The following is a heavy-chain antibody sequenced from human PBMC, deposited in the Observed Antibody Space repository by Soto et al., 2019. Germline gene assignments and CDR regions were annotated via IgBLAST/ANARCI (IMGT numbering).Heavy chain of an antibody. Sequence: GGSLRLSCAASGFTFSSYGMHWVRQAPGKGLEWVAVISYDGSNKYYADSVKGRFTISRDNSKNTLYLQMNSLRAEDTAVYYCATPSVPAAMAGTDYWGQGTLVTVSS. CDR1: GFTFSSYG. D-gene: IGHD2-2*01. CDR2: ISYDGSNK. J-gene: IGHJ4*02. CDR3: ATPSVPAAMAGTDY. V-gene: IGHV3-30*03.